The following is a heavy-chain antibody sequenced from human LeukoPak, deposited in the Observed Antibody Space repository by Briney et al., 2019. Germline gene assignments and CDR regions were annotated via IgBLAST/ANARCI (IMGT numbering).Heavy chain of an antibody. CDR2: ISSSSSYI. CDR1: GFTISSYS. J-gene: IGHJ4*02. Sequence: GGSLRLSCAASGFTISSYSMNWVRQAPGKGLEWVSSISSSSSYIYYADSVKGRFTISRDNAKNSLYLQMNSLRAEDTAVYYCAGSSSPTVTLDYWGQGTLVTVSS. CDR3: AGSSSPTVTLDY. V-gene: IGHV3-21*01. D-gene: IGHD4-17*01.